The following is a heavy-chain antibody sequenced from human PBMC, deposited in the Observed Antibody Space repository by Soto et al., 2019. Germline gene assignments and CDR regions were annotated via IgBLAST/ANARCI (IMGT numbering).Heavy chain of an antibody. CDR3: AKDHYDYVWGNYRVDN. J-gene: IGHJ4*02. V-gene: IGHV3-30*18. CDR1: GFTFSNYG. Sequence: QVQLVESGGGVVQPGRSLRPSCAASGFTFSNYGMHWVRQAPGKGLEWVAVISHDGSNKYYADSVRGRFTISRDNSKNTVDLEMHRMKAEDTAVYYCAKDHYDYVWGNYRVDNWGQGTLVTVSS. CDR2: ISHDGSNK. D-gene: IGHD3-16*02.